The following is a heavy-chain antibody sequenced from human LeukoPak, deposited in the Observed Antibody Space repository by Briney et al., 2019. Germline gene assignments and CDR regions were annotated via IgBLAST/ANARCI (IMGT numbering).Heavy chain of an antibody. J-gene: IGHJ4*02. V-gene: IGHV3-30*04. CDR2: ISYDGSNK. Sequence: GGSLRLSCAASGFTFSSYAMHWVRQAPGKGLEWVAVISYDGSNKYYADSVKGRFTISRDNSKNTLYLQMNSLRAEDTAVYYCARAPQYCTDGVCYGGAYYFDYWGQGTLVTVSS. CDR3: ARAPQYCTDGVCYGGAYYFDY. CDR1: GFTFSSYA. D-gene: IGHD2-8*01.